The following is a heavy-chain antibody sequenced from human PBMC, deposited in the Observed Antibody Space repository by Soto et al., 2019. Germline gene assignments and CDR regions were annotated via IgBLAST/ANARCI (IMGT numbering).Heavy chain of an antibody. CDR1: GYSLTIYW. J-gene: IGHJ6*02. CDR2: IYPGDSDT. CDR3: ARDGPRVYYDHSDYCYYGMEV. Sequence: GEPLKISCKGSGYSLTIYWIGWVRQMPGKGLELMGIIYPGDSDTRYSQSFQGQVTISADKSISNAYLQWSSLKASDTAMYYCARDGPRVYYDHSDYCYYGMEVWGQGTTVNVSS. V-gene: IGHV5-51*01. D-gene: IGHD3-22*01.